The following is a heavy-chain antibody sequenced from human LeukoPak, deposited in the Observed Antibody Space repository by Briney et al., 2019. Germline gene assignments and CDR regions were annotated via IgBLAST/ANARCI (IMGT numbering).Heavy chain of an antibody. J-gene: IGHJ5*02. V-gene: IGHV4-4*07. Sequence: SETLSLTCTVSGGSISSYYWSWIRQPAGKGLEWIGRIYTSGSTNYNPSLKSRVTMSVDTSKNQFSLKLSSVTAADTAVYYCARAQTLDRYYYDSSGYYGRWFDPWGQGTLVTVSS. D-gene: IGHD3-22*01. CDR3: ARAQTLDRYYYDSSGYYGRWFDP. CDR2: IYTSGST. CDR1: GGSISSYY.